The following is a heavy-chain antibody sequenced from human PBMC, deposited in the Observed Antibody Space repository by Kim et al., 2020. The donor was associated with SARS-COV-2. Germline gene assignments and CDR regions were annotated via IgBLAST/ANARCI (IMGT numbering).Heavy chain of an antibody. CDR3: TYASGWYKFDC. V-gene: IGHV3-23*01. Sequence: GGSLRLSCAASAFTFSKHAMSWVRQAPGKGLEWVSTLSSTGDGTYYADSVKGRFTTSRDNSKNTLILQMNNLRAEDTALYYCTYASGWYKFDCWGQGTLVTVSS. D-gene: IGHD6-19*01. CDR2: LSSTGDGT. J-gene: IGHJ4*02. CDR1: AFTFSKHA.